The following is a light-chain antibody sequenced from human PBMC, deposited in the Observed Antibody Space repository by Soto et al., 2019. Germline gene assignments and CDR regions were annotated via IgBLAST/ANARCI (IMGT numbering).Light chain of an antibody. CDR2: SNT. CDR3: ATWDDSLTGPV. CDR1: SSNIESKT. Sequence: QAVVTQPPSASGTPGQRVTISCSGSSSNIESKTVNWYQHLPGTAPKLLIYSNTQRPSGVPDRFSGSKSDTSASLAISGLQSDDEADYYCATWDDSLTGPVFGGGTKLTVL. J-gene: IGLJ3*02. V-gene: IGLV1-44*01.